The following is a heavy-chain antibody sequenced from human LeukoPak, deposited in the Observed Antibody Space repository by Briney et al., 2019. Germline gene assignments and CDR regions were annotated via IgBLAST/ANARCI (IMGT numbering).Heavy chain of an antibody. J-gene: IGHJ4*02. CDR1: GGSISSYY. CDR2: IYYSGST. Sequence: SETLSLTCTVSGGSISSYYWSWIRQPPGKGLEWIGYIYYSGSTYYNPSLKSRVTISVDTSKNQFSLKLSSVTAADTAVYYCARKQRVTAIDYWGQGTLVTVSS. CDR3: ARKQRVTAIDY. V-gene: IGHV4-59*08. D-gene: IGHD2-21*02.